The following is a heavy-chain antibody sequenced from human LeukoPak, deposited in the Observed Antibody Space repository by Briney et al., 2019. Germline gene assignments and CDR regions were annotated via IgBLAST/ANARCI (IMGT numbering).Heavy chain of an antibody. V-gene: IGHV4-59*04. D-gene: IGHD6-13*01. Sequence: SETLSLTCTVSGGSISSYYWSWIRQPPGKGLEWIGYIHYSGSTYYNPSLKSRVTISVDTSKNQFSLKLSSVTAADTAVYYCASRSSWYQYFDYWGQGTLVTVSS. CDR1: GGSISSYY. CDR2: IHYSGST. CDR3: ASRSSWYQYFDY. J-gene: IGHJ4*02.